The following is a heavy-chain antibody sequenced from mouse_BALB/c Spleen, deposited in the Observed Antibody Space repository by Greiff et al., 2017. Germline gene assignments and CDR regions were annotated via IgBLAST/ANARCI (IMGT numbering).Heavy chain of an antibody. Sequence: VKLMESGPGLVAPSQSLSITCTVSGFSLTSYGVHWVRQPPGKGLEWLGVIWAGGSTNYNSALMSRLSISKDNSKSQVFLKMNSLQTDDTAMYYCARDRGVVAPYYFDYWGQGTTLTVSS. CDR2: IWAGGST. V-gene: IGHV2-9*02. D-gene: IGHD1-1*01. CDR1: GFSLTSYG. J-gene: IGHJ2*01. CDR3: ARDRGVVAPYYFDY.